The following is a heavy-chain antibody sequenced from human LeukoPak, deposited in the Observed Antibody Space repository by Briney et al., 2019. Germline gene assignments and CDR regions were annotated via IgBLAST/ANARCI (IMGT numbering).Heavy chain of an antibody. D-gene: IGHD4-23*01. CDR1: GDSVSSNRAA. V-gene: IGHV6-1*01. J-gene: IGHJ2*01. Sequence: SQTLSLTCDISGDSVSSNRAAWNWIRQSPSRGLEWLGRTYYRSKWYNDSAVSVKSRISINPDTSMNQFSLQLNSVTPEDTAVYYCARAVHGGDSDWYFDFWGRGTLVTVSS. CDR2: TYYRSKWYN. CDR3: ARAVHGGDSDWYFDF.